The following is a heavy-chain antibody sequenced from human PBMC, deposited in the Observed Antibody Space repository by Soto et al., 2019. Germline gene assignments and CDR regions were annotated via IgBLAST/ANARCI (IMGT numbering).Heavy chain of an antibody. CDR1: GFTFSTYS. D-gene: IGHD6-19*01. V-gene: IGHV3-21*01. CDR3: ARDRGSSGWYAGGWFDP. CDR2: ISSRSSNK. J-gene: IGHJ5*02. Sequence: EVQLVESGGGLVKPGGSLRLSCAASGFTFSTYSMNWVRQAPGKGLEWVSCISSRSSNKYYADSVKGRFTISRDNAKNSLYLQMNSLRAEDTAVYYCARDRGSSGWYAGGWFDPWGQGTLVTVSS.